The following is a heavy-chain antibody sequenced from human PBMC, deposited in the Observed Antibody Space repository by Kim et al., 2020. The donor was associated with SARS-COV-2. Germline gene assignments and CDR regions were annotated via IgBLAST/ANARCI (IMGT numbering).Heavy chain of an antibody. D-gene: IGHD2-21*02. J-gene: IGHJ4*02. CDR3: ARLGYGGNSYVDY. V-gene: IGHV3-53*04. Sequence: YADSVTGRFTIARQNSKNTLYLQMNSLRAEDTAVYYCARLGYGGNSYVDYWGQGTLVTVSS.